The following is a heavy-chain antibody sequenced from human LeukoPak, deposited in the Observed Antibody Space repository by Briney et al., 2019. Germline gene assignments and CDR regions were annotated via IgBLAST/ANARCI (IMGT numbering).Heavy chain of an antibody. CDR1: GFTFDDYG. J-gene: IGHJ4*02. CDR2: INWNGGST. CDR3: ARVGSSGYYSDGRPNYYFDY. D-gene: IGHD3-22*01. V-gene: IGHV3-20*04. Sequence: GGSLRLSCAASGFTFDDYGMSWVRQAPGKGLEWVSGINWNGGSTGYADSVKGRFTISRDNAKNSLYLQMNSLRAEDTALYYCARVGSSGYYSDGRPNYYFDYWGQGTLVTVSS.